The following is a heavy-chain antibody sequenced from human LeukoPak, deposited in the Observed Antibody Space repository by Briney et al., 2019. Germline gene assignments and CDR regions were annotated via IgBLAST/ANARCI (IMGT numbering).Heavy chain of an antibody. J-gene: IGHJ6*02. CDR3: ARDRFWSGYNFYYYSMDV. Sequence: GGSLRLSCAASGFTVSSNYMSWVRQAPGKGLEWVSVIYSGGSTYYADSVKGRFTISRDNSKNTLYLQMNSLRAEDTAVYYCARDRFWSGYNFYYYSMDVWGQGTTVTVSS. D-gene: IGHD3-3*01. V-gene: IGHV3-66*01. CDR2: IYSGGST. CDR1: GFTVSSNY.